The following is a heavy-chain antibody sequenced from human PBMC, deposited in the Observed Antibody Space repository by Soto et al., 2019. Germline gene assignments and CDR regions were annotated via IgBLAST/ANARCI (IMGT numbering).Heavy chain of an antibody. CDR3: VRGLLYYDSPDF. CDR1: GFTFSDYW. V-gene: IGHV3-74*01. CDR2: IDTDGSIT. D-gene: IGHD3-3*01. Sequence: RRLSCEASGFTFSDYWMHWVRQVPGKELMWVSRIDTDGSITNYADYVQGRFTISRDNAKNTLYLQMNSLRAEDTAVYYCVRGLLYYDSPDFSGPGTLVTVST. J-gene: IGHJ4*02.